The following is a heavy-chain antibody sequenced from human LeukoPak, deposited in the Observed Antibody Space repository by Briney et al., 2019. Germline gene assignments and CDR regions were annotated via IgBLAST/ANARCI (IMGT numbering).Heavy chain of an antibody. CDR2: IYYSGST. CDR3: ARDYHRDNWFDP. J-gene: IGHJ5*02. V-gene: IGHV4-59*01. CDR1: GGSISSYY. Sequence: SETLSLTCTASGGSISSYYWSWIRQPPGKGLEWIGYIYYSGSTNYNPSLKSRVTISVDTSKNQFSLKLSSVTAADTAVYYCARDYHRDNWFDPWGQGTLVTVSS.